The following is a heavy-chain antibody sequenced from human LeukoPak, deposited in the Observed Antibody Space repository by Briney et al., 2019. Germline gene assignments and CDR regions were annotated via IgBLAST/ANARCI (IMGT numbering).Heavy chain of an antibody. Sequence: SETLSLTCAVSGGSISSSDWWSWVRQPPGKGLEWIGEIYHSGSTNYNPSLKSRVTISVDKSKNQFSLKLSSVTAADTAVYYCARVTGYIVEDYFDYWGQGTLVTVSS. V-gene: IGHV4-4*02. D-gene: IGHD3-22*01. CDR1: GGSISSSDW. J-gene: IGHJ4*02. CDR2: IYHSGST. CDR3: ARVTGYIVEDYFDY.